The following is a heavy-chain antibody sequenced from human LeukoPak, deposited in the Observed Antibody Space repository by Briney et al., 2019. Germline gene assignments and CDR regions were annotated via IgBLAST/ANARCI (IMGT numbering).Heavy chain of an antibody. D-gene: IGHD6-13*01. CDR3: ARAGIYSSSWYGWDY. J-gene: IGHJ4*02. Sequence: GASVKVSCKASGYTFTSYGISWGRQAPGQGLEWMGWISAYNGNTNYAQKLQGRVTMTTDTSTSTAYMELRSLRSDDTAVYYCARAGIYSSSWYGWDYWGQGTLVTVSS. CDR2: ISAYNGNT. V-gene: IGHV1-18*01. CDR1: GYTFTSYG.